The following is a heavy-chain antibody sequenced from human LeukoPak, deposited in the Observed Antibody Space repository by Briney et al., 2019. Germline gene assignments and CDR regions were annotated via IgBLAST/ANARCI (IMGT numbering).Heavy chain of an antibody. D-gene: IGHD3-22*01. J-gene: IGHJ4*02. CDR1: GGTFSCYA. V-gene: IGHV1-69*04. CDR3: ATSRSYYYDSSGYSGEDY. Sequence: SVKVSCKASGGTFSCYAISWVRQAPGQGLEWMGRIIPILGIANYAQKFQGRVTITADKSTSTAYMELSSLRSEDTAVYYCATSRSYYYDSSGYSGEDYWGQGTLVTVSS. CDR2: IIPILGIA.